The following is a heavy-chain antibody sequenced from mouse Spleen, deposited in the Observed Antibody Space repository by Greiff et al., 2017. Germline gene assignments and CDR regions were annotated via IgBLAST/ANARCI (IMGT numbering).Heavy chain of an antibody. V-gene: IGHV1S132*01. CDR1: GYTFTSYW. J-gene: IGHJ1*01. Sequence: QVQLQQSGAELVKPGASVKLSCKTSGYTFTSYWIQWVKQRPGQGLGWIGEIFPGTGTTYYNEKFKGKATLTIDTSSSTAYMQLSSLTSEDSAVYFCARAGPYWYFDGWGAGTTVTVSS. CDR3: ARAGPYWYFDG. CDR2: IFPGTGTT.